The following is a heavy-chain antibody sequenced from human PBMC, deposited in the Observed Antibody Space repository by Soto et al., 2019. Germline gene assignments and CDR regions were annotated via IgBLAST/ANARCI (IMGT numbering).Heavy chain of an antibody. J-gene: IGHJ4*02. CDR1: GDTFTSSG. V-gene: IGHV1-18*01. CDR3: ARGNYYGSGTNYFDY. D-gene: IGHD3-10*01. CDR2: VSAYNGNT. Sequence: ASVKVSCKASGDTFTSSGISWVRQAPGQGLEWMGWVSAYNGNTNYAQKLQGRVTMTTDTSTSTAYMELRSLRSDDTAVYYCARGNYYGSGTNYFDYWGQGTLVTVSS.